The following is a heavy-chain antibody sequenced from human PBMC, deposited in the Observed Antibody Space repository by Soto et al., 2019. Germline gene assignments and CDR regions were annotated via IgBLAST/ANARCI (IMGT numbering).Heavy chain of an antibody. CDR3: ARVSGGDYGDSWEYYFDY. J-gene: IGHJ4*02. Sequence: SETLSLTCTVSGGSISSGGYYWSWIRQHPGKSLEWIGYIYYSGSTYYNPSLKSRVTISVDTSKNHFSLKLSSVIAAVTALFYCARVSGGDYGDSWEYYFDYWGQGTLVTVSS. V-gene: IGHV4-31*03. D-gene: IGHD4-17*01. CDR1: GGSISSGGYY. CDR2: IYYSGST.